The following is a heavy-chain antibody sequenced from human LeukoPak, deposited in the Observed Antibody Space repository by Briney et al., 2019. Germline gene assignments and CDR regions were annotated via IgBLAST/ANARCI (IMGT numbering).Heavy chain of an antibody. CDR1: GYTFTGYY. D-gene: IGHD3-9*01. J-gene: IGHJ6*02. V-gene: IGHV1-2*02. CDR2: INPNSGGT. Sequence: ASVKVSCKASGYTFTGYYMHWVRQAPGQGLEWMGWINPNSGGTNYAQKFQGRVTMTRDTSISTAYMELSRLRSDDTAVYYCASRLYYDILTGYSYYYGMDVWGQGTTVTVSS. CDR3: ASRLYYDILTGYSYYYGMDV.